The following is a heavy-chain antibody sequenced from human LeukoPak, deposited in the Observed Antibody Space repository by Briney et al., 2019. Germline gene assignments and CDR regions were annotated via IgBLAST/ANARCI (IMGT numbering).Heavy chain of an antibody. CDR2: ISWNSGSM. CDR3: AKAGGATTEDWFDP. V-gene: IGHV3-9*01. J-gene: IGHJ5*02. D-gene: IGHD1-26*01. CDR1: GFTFDDYA. Sequence: PGGSLRLSCAASGFTFDDYAMHWVRQAPGKGLEWVSGISWNSGSMGYADSVKGRFTISRDNAKNSLYLQMNSLRAEDTALYYCAKAGGATTEDWFDPWGQGTLVTVSS.